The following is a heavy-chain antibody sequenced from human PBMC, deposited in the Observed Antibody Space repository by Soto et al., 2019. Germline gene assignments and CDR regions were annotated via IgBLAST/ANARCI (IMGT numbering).Heavy chain of an antibody. J-gene: IGHJ3*02. CDR2: ISSSAGGI. V-gene: IGHV3-23*01. CDR3: GKEIHGATGRGAFDI. D-gene: IGHD4-17*01. CDR1: GFTFSSYA. Sequence: EVQLLESGGGLVQPGGSLRLSCAASGFTFSSYAMNWVRQAPGKGLEWVSAISSSAGGIYYADSVKGRFTISRDYSKSPLYLKMNSRKAGDRAVYYGGKEIHGATGRGAFDIWGKGTMVTVSS.